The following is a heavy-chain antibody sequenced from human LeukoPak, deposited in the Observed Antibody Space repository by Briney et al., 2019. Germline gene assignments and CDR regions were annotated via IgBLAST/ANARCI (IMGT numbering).Heavy chain of an antibody. CDR2: MYSSGTT. CDR3: ARVSSSWYQDWYFDL. Sequence: SETLSLTCTVSGGSITSYYWSWIRQPPGKGLEWIGYMYSSGTTSYNPSLKSRVSISVDPSKNQFSLTLTSVTAADTAVYYCARVSSSWYQDWYFDLWGRGTLVTVSS. CDR1: GGSITSYY. D-gene: IGHD6-13*01. J-gene: IGHJ2*01. V-gene: IGHV4-59*01.